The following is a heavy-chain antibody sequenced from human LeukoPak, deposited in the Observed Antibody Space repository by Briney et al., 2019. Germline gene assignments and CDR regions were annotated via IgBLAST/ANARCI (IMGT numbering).Heavy chain of an antibody. CDR2: IYYSGST. D-gene: IGHD6-19*01. CDR3: ARNVYSSGWYDYYYGMDV. V-gene: IGHV4-59*08. CDR1: GGSISSYC. Sequence: SETLSLTCTVSGGSISSYCWSWIRQPPGKGLEWIGYIYYSGSTNYNPSLKSRVTISVDTSKNQFSLKLSSVTAADTAVYYCARNVYSSGWYDYYYGMDVWGQGTTVIVSS. J-gene: IGHJ6*02.